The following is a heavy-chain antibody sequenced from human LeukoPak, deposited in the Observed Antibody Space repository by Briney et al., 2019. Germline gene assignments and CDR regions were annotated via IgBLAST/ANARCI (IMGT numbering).Heavy chain of an antibody. CDR2: ICYSGST. V-gene: IGHV4-39*01. D-gene: IGHD4-11*01. CDR1: GGSTSSSSYC. Sequence: KPSETLSLTCTVSGGSTSSSSYCGGWIRQPPGKGLEWIGSICYSGSTFYNPSLKSRVTLSVDTSKNQFSLKLSSVTAADTAVYYCARGVTTFVYWGQGTLVTVSS. J-gene: IGHJ4*02. CDR3: ARGVTTFVY.